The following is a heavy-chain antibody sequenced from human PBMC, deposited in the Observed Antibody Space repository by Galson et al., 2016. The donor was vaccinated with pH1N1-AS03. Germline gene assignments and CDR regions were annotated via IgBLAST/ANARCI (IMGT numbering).Heavy chain of an antibody. J-gene: IGHJ3*02. D-gene: IGHD6-13*01. CDR1: GFTFSSYW. Sequence: SLRLSCAASGFTFSSYWMHWVRQAPGKGLVWVSRINSDGSSTSYADSVKGRFTISRDNAKNTLYLQMNSLRAEDTAVYYCYSSSWDDAFDIWGQGTMVNVSS. V-gene: IGHV3-74*01. CDR2: INSDGSST. CDR3: YSSSWDDAFDI.